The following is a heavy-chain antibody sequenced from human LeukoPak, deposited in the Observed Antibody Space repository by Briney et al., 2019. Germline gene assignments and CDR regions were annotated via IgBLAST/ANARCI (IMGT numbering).Heavy chain of an antibody. CDR3: AKDRHADGPFDY. CDR1: GFTFSSYA. J-gene: IGHJ4*02. CDR2: ISGSGGST. V-gene: IGHV3-23*01. Sequence: GGSLRHSCAASGFTFSSYAMSWVRQAPGKGLEWVSAISGSGGSTYYADPVKGRFTISRDNSKNTLYLQMNSLRAEDTAVYYCAKDRHADGPFDYWGQGTLVTVAS.